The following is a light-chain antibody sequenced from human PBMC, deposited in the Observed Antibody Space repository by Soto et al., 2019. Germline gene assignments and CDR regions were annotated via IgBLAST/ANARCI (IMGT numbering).Light chain of an antibody. Sequence: DIVMTPSPDSLTVSLGERATVNCKSSQSVLYSSKDKNYLAWYQQKPGQPPRLLIYWATSRDSGVPDRFSGSGSGTDFTLTISSLQAEDVAVYYCQQYYTPPWTFGQGTKVEIK. CDR3: QQYYTPPWT. CDR2: WAT. CDR1: QSVLYSSKDKNY. V-gene: IGKV4-1*01. J-gene: IGKJ1*01.